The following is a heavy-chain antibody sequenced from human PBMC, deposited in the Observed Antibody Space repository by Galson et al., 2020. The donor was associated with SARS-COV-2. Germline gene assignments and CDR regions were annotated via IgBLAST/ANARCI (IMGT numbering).Heavy chain of an antibody. CDR3: ARDYSSSAPLDY. D-gene: IGHD6-13*01. Sequence: GGSLRLSCAASGFTFSDYYMSWIRQSPGKGLEWVSYISSSSSYTNYADSVKGRFTISRDNAKNSLYLQMNSLRAEDTAVYYCARDYSSSAPLDYWGQGTLVTVSS. CDR1: GFTFSDYY. CDR2: ISSSSSYT. J-gene: IGHJ4*02. V-gene: IGHV3-11*05.